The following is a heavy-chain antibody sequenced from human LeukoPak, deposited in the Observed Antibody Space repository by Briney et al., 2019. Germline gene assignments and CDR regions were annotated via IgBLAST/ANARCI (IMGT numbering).Heavy chain of an antibody. V-gene: IGHV3-23*01. CDR1: GFTFSDYA. CDR2: ISDGGSIR. Sequence: GGSPRLSCAASGFTFSDYAMSWVRQAPGKGLEWVSTISDGGSIRYYADSVKGRFTISRDNSKNTLFLQMNSLRAEDTAVYYCAKDSAYGSGSYYIYYYYYMDVWGKGTTVTISS. J-gene: IGHJ6*03. D-gene: IGHD3-10*01. CDR3: AKDSAYGSGSYYIYYYYYMDV.